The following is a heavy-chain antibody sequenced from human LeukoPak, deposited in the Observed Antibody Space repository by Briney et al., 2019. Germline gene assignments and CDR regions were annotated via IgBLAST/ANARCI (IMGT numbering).Heavy chain of an antibody. CDR2: IYYSGST. CDR1: GGSISSSSYY. J-gene: IGHJ6*02. V-gene: IGHV4-39*07. D-gene: IGHD6-13*01. CDR3: ARAAAVASGMDV. Sequence: SETLSLTCTVSGGSISSSSYYWGWIRQPPGKGLEWIGSIYYSGSTYYNPSLKSRVTISVDTSKNQFSLTLSSVTAADTAVYYCARAAAVASGMDVWGQGTTVTVSS.